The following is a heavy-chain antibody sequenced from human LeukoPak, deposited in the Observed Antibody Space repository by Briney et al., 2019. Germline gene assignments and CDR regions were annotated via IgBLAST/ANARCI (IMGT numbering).Heavy chain of an antibody. CDR1: GDSVSSNSAA. J-gene: IGHJ3*02. CDR3: ARVRRPGGMVYAIAVLGFSAFDI. CDR2: TYYRSKWYN. V-gene: IGHV6-1*01. Sequence: SQTLSLTCAISGDSVSSNSAAWNWIRQSPSRGLEWLGRTYYRSKWYNDYAVSVKSRITINPDTSKNQFSLQLNSVTPEGTAVYYCARVRRPGGMVYAIAVLGFSAFDIWGQGTMVTVSS. D-gene: IGHD2-8*01.